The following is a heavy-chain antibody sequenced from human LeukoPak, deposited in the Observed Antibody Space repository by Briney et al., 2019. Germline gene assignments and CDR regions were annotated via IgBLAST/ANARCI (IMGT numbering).Heavy chain of an antibody. CDR1: GGSISSGDYY. V-gene: IGHV4-30-4*01. CDR3: ARATTLITMIADNWFDP. D-gene: IGHD3-22*01. CDR2: IYYSGST. J-gene: IGHJ5*02. Sequence: SQTLSLTCTVSGGSISSGDYYWSWIRQPPGKGLEWIGYIYYSGSTYYNPSLKSRVTISVDTSKDQFSLKLSSVTAADTAVYYCARATTLITMIADNWFDPWGQGTLVTVSP.